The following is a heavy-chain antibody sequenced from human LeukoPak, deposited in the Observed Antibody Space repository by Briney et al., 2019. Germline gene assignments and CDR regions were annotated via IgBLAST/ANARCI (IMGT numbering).Heavy chain of an antibody. V-gene: IGHV4-4*07. J-gene: IGHJ3*02. CDR1: GGSLSSYY. Sequence: SETLSLTCTVSGGSLSSYYWSWIRQPAGKGLEWIGRIYTSGSTNYNPSLKSRVTMSVDTSKNQFSLKLSSVTAADTAVYYCARDYVPIWFGERIDAFDIWGQGTMVTVSS. CDR2: IYTSGST. D-gene: IGHD3-10*01. CDR3: ARDYVPIWFGERIDAFDI.